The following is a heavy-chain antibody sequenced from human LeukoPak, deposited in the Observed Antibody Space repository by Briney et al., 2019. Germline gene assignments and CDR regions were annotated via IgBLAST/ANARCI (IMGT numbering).Heavy chain of an antibody. CDR1: GGTFSSYA. CDR3: ARGPYGLSYYYGMDV. D-gene: IGHD3-10*01. J-gene: IGHJ6*02. V-gene: IGHV1-69*13. Sequence: GASVKVSCKASGGTFSSYAISWVRQAPGQGLEWMGGIIPIFGTANYAQKFQGRVTITADESTSTAYMELSSLRSEDTAVYYCARGPYGLSYYYGMDVWGQGTTVTVPS. CDR2: IIPIFGTA.